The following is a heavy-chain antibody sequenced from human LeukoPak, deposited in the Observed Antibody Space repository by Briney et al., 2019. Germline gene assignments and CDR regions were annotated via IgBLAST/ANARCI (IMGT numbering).Heavy chain of an antibody. V-gene: IGHV3-48*01. CDR1: GFTFSNYN. Sequence: GGSLRLSCAASGFTFSNYNMNWVRQAPGKGLEWVSYISSSTSTIFYADSVKGRFTISRDNAKNSLYLQMNSLRAEDTAVYYCARRPGSGELLTVGNWFDPWGQGTLVTVSS. CDR3: ARRPGSGELLTVGNWFDP. D-gene: IGHD3-10*01. CDR2: ISSSTSTI. J-gene: IGHJ5*02.